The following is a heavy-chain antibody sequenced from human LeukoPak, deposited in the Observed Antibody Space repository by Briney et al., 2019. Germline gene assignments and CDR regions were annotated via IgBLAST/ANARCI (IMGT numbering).Heavy chain of an antibody. CDR2: INPSGGST. Sequence: ASVKVSCKASGYTFTSYYMHWVRQAPGQGLEWMGIINPSGGSTSYAQKFQGRVTMTRDMSTSTVYMELSSLRSEDTAVYYCARERYCSSTSCGNWFDPWGQGTLVTVSS. CDR1: GYTFTSYY. V-gene: IGHV1-46*01. CDR3: ARERYCSSTSCGNWFDP. J-gene: IGHJ5*02. D-gene: IGHD2-2*01.